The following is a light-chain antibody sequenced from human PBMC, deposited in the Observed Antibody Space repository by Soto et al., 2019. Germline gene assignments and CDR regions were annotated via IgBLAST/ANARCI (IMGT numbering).Light chain of an antibody. V-gene: IGKV3-20*01. Sequence: EVVLTQSPGTLSLSPGERATLSCRASQSVRNNYLAWYQQKPGQSPKLLIFGSSDRATGIPDRFSGRGSGTDFTLTISRLEPEDFAVYYCQQYGSSPPYTFGQGTKLEIK. J-gene: IGKJ2*01. CDR2: GSS. CDR1: QSVRNNY. CDR3: QQYGSSPPYT.